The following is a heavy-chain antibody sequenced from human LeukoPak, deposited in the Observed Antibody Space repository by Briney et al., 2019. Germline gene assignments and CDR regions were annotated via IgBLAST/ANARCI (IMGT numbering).Heavy chain of an antibody. Sequence: SETLSLTCTVSGGSISSYYWSWIRQPPGKGLEWIGYIYYSGSTNYNPSLKSRVTISVDTSKNQFSLKLSSVTAADTAVYYCARHREWLVLHFDYWGQGTLVTVSS. CDR2: IYYSGST. D-gene: IGHD6-19*01. CDR1: GGSISSYY. J-gene: IGHJ4*02. V-gene: IGHV4-59*08. CDR3: ARHREWLVLHFDY.